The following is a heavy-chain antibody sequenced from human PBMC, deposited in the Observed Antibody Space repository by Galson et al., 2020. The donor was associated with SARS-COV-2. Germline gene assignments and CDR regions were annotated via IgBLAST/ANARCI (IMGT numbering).Heavy chain of an antibody. CDR3: ARMGDSSGYYDAFDI. V-gene: IGHV2-70*11. J-gene: IGHJ3*02. Sequence: SGPTLVKPTQTLPLTCTFSGFSLSTSGMCVSWIRQPPGKALEWLARIDWDDDKYYSTSLKTRLTISKDTSKNQVVLTMTNMDPVDTATYYCARMGDSSGYYDAFDIWGQGTMVTVSS. CDR1: GFSLSTSGMC. CDR2: IDWDDDK. D-gene: IGHD3-22*01.